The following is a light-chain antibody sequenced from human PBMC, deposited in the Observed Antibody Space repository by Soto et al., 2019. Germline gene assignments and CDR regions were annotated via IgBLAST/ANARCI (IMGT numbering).Light chain of an antibody. CDR3: QQYNSYSYT. Sequence: DIQMTQSPSTLSASVGDRVTLTCRASQTISTWLAWYQQKPGKAPKLLIYGASSLQTGVPSRFSGSGSGTEFTLTISSLQPDDFATYYCQQYNSYSYTFGQGTKPEIK. CDR1: QTISTW. J-gene: IGKJ2*01. CDR2: GAS. V-gene: IGKV1-5*01.